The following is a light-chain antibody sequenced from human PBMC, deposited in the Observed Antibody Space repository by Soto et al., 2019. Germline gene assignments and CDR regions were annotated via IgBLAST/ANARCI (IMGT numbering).Light chain of an antibody. Sequence: QSALTQPASVSGSPGQSSTISCTGTSRDVGSYNLVSWYQQHPGKAPKLMIYEGSKRPSGVSNRFSGSKSGNTASLTISGLQAEDEADYYCCSYAGSSTYVFGTGTKLTVL. V-gene: IGLV2-23*01. CDR2: EGS. CDR3: CSYAGSSTYV. J-gene: IGLJ1*01. CDR1: SRDVGSYNL.